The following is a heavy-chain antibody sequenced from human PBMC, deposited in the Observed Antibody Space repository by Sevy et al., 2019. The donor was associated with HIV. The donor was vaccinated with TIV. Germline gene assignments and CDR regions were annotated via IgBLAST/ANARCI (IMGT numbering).Heavy chain of an antibody. D-gene: IGHD2-2*01. J-gene: IGHJ4*02. CDR3: ARLRDILVIPAGGYFDY. Sequence: SETLSLTCAVSGYSIRSGYYWGWIRQSPGKGLEWIGSIYESGRTFYNPSLESRVTMSVDTSKNKFSLQVNSVTAADTAVYYCARLRDILVIPAGGYFDYWGQGTLVTVSS. V-gene: IGHV4-38-2*01. CDR1: GYSIRSGYY. CDR2: IYESGRT.